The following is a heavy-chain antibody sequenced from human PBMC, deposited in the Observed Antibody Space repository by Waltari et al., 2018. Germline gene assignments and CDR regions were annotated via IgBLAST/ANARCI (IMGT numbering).Heavy chain of an antibody. D-gene: IGHD1-26*01. CDR1: GFTFSNYW. J-gene: IGHJ4*02. CDR3: VRTSWGQPEY. V-gene: IGHV3-74*03. Sequence: EVQLAESGGALVQPGGSLRLSCAASGFTFSNYWMHCVRQAPRKGLGWGATMAGYAPTPEYSDSLQGRFTISSDNARNKLYLQMSSLRAEDTAIYYCVRTSWGQPEYWGQGTLVTVSS. CDR2: MAGYAPTP.